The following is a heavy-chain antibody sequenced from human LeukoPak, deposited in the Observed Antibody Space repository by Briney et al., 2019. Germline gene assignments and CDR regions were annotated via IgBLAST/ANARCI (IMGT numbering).Heavy chain of an antibody. CDR2: IIPIFGTA. CDR3: ASGLYCSSTSCSPDFDY. J-gene: IGHJ4*02. CDR1: GGTFSSYA. Sequence: GASVKVSCKASGGTFSSYAISWVRQAPGQGLEWMGGIIPIFGTANYAQKFQGRVTITTDESTSTAHMELSSLRSEDTAVYYCASGLYCSSTSCSPDFDYWGQGTLVTVSS. D-gene: IGHD2-2*01. V-gene: IGHV1-69*05.